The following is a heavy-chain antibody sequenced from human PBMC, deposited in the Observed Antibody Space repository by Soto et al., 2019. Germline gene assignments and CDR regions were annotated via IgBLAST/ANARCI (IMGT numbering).Heavy chain of an antibody. Sequence: GASVKVSCKASGYTFTCYGISWVRQAPGQGLEWMGWISAYNGNTNYAQKLQGRVTMTTDTSTSTAYMELRSLRSDDTAVYYCARVRDVVVVAATQPFDYWGQGTLVTVSS. CDR1: GYTFTCYG. CDR3: ARVRDVVVVAATQPFDY. CDR2: ISAYNGNT. V-gene: IGHV1-18*04. J-gene: IGHJ4*02. D-gene: IGHD2-15*01.